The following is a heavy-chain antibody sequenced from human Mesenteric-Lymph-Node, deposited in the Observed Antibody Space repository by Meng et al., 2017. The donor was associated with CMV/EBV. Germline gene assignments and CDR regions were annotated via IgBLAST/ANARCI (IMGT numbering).Heavy chain of an antibody. CDR3: ARYGVTVTTGGDY. D-gene: IGHD4-17*01. CDR1: GSSVTNYW. J-gene: IGHJ4*02. Sequence: NGSGSSVTNYWIDWVRQMPGEGRGWMGILYPGDSDTRYDPSFQGQVTISADKSISTTYLQWNSLKASDTAMYYCARYGVTVTTGGDYWGQGTLVTVSS. V-gene: IGHV5-51*01. CDR2: LYPGDSDT.